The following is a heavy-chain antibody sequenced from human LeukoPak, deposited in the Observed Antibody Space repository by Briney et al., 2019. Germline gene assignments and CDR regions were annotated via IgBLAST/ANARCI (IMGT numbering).Heavy chain of an antibody. Sequence: ASVKVSCKVSGYTLTELSMHWVRQAPGKGLEWMGGFDPEDGETIYAQKFQGRVTMTEDTSTDTAYMELSSLRSEDTAVYYCATDCGGWYYDFWSGSCWGQGTLVTVSS. J-gene: IGHJ4*02. CDR3: ATDCGGWYYDFWSGSC. D-gene: IGHD3-3*01. CDR1: GYTLTELS. CDR2: FDPEDGET. V-gene: IGHV1-24*01.